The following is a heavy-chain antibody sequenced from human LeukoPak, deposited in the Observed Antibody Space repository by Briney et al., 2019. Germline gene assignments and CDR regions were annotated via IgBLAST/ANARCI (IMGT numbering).Heavy chain of an antibody. V-gene: IGHV3-23*01. CDR1: GFTFKNYA. D-gene: IGHD6-13*01. CDR2: IRDSGNST. J-gene: IGHJ4*02. CDR3: AKAVAAAANPPLFDS. Sequence: GGSLRLSCVVSGFTFKNYAMSWVRQAPGKGLEWVSTIRDSGNSTDYADSVKGRFTISRDNSKNTLYMQMNSLRADDTAVYYCAKAVAAAANPPLFDSWGQGTLVTVSS.